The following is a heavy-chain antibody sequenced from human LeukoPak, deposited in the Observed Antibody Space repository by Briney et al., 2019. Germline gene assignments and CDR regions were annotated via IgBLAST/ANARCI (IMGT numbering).Heavy chain of an antibody. CDR2: IYYSGST. Sequence: SETLSLTCTVSGGSISSSSYYWGWIRQPPGKGLEWIGTIYYSGSTYYNPSLKSRVTISVDTSKNQFSLKLSSVTAADTAVYYCARLDSIHLITYWGQGTLVTVSS. V-gene: IGHV4-39*01. CDR3: ARLDSIHLITY. D-gene: IGHD3-16*01. CDR1: GGSISSSSYY. J-gene: IGHJ4*02.